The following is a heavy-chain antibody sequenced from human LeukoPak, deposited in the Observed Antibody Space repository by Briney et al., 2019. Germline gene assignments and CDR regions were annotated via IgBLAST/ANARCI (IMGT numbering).Heavy chain of an antibody. J-gene: IGHJ4*02. CDR3: AKRVGATWRAFDY. D-gene: IGHD1-26*01. Sequence: GGSLRLSCAASGFTFSSYGMHWVRQAPGKGLEWVAVIWYDGSNKYYADSVKGRFTISRDNSKNTLYLQMNSLRAEDTAVYYCAKRVGATWRAFDYWGQGTLVTVSS. V-gene: IGHV3-33*06. CDR1: GFTFSSYG. CDR2: IWYDGSNK.